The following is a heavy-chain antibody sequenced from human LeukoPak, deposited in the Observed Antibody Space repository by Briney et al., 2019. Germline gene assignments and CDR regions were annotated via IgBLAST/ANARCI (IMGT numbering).Heavy chain of an antibody. D-gene: IGHD3-22*01. V-gene: IGHV4-59*01. CDR2: IYYSGST. Sequence: SSETLSLTCTVSGGSISSYYWSWIRQPPGKGLEWIGYIYYSGSTNYNPSLKSRVTISVDTSKNQFSLKLSSVTAADTAVYYCAGGYYDSSGFDYWGQGTLVTVSS. J-gene: IGHJ4*02. CDR1: GGSISSYY. CDR3: AGGYYDSSGFDY.